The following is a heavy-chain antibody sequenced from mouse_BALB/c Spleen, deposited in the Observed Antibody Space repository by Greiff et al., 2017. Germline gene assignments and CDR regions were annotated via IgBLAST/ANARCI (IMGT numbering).Heavy chain of an antibody. V-gene: IGHV14-3*02. CDR1: GFNIKDTY. CDR2: IDPANGNT. J-gene: IGHJ4*01. Sequence: EVQLQQSGAELVKPGASVKLSCTASGFNIKDTYMHWVKQRPEQGLEWIGRIDPANGNTKYDPKFQGKATITADTSSNTAYLQLSSLTSEDTAVYYCARSGDYGRGAMDYWGQGTSVTVSS. D-gene: IGHD1-1*01. CDR3: ARSGDYGRGAMDY.